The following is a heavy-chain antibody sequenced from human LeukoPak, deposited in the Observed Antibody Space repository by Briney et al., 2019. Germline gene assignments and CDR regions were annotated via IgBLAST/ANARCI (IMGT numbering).Heavy chain of an antibody. Sequence: SETLSLTCAVYGGSFSGYYWTWIRQPPGKGLEWIGEIKHSGSINYNPSLKSRVTISVGTSKNQFSLKLSSVTAADTAVYYCARHRRDGSPTQDWGQGILVTVSS. CDR1: GGSFSGYY. V-gene: IGHV4-34*01. D-gene: IGHD5-24*01. CDR3: ARHRRDGSPTQD. J-gene: IGHJ4*02. CDR2: IKHSGSI.